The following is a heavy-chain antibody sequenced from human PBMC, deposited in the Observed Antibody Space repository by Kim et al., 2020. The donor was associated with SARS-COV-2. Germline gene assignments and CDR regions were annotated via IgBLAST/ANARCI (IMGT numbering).Heavy chain of an antibody. CDR2: SP. Sequence: SPNYNPSLKGRATISLDTPKNQVSLRLNSVTAADTAVYYCATYGGNSGFDYWGQGTLVTVSS. V-gene: IGHV4-59*01. D-gene: IGHD4-17*01. CDR3: ATYGGNSGFDY. J-gene: IGHJ4*02.